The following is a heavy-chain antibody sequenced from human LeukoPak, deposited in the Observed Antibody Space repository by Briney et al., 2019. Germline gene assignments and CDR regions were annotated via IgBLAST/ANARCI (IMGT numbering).Heavy chain of an antibody. CDR3: ARAVSGSHNRPY. CDR1: GYTFTSYY. CDR2: INPNSGAT. J-gene: IGHJ4*02. V-gene: IGHV1-2*02. Sequence: ASVKVSRKASGYTFTSYYIHWLRQAPGQGLEWMGWINPNSGATNSAQRFQGRVTMTRDTSITTVYMELSRLRSDDTAMYFCARAVSGSHNRPYWGQGNLVTVSS. D-gene: IGHD3-10*01.